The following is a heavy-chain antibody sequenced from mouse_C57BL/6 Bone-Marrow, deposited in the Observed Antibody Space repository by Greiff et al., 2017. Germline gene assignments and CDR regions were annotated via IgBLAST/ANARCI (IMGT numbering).Heavy chain of an antibody. V-gene: IGHV1-50*01. CDR3: ASDCYYVAMDY. D-gene: IGHD2-3*01. J-gene: IGHJ4*01. CDR1: GYTFTSYW. Sequence: VQLQQSGAELVKPGASVKLSCKASGYTFTSYWMQWVKQRPGQGLEWIGEIDPSDSYTNYNQKFKGKATLTVDTSSSTAYMQLSSLTSEDSAVYYCASDCYYVAMDYWGQGTSVTVSS. CDR2: IDPSDSYT.